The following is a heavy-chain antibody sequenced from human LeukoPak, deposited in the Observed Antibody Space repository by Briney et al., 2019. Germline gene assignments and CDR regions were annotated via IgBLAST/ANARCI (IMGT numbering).Heavy chain of an antibody. Sequence: SETLSLTCTVSGGSISSYYWSWIRQPPGKGLEGIGYIYTSGSTNYNPSLKSRVTISVDTSKNQFSLKLSSVTAADTAVYYCARQGYYYDSSGYYPSDYWGQGTLVTVSS. CDR3: ARQGYYYDSSGYYPSDY. CDR1: GGSISSYY. D-gene: IGHD3-22*01. J-gene: IGHJ4*02. CDR2: IYTSGST. V-gene: IGHV4-4*09.